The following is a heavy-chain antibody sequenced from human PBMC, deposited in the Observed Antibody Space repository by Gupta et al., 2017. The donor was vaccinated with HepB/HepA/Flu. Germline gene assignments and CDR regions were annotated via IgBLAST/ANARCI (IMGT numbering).Heavy chain of an antibody. V-gene: IGHV3-66*01. D-gene: IGHD1-1*01. CDR2: LYCSGST. J-gene: IGHJ4*02. CDR3: VGRSTTFDY. CDR1: GFLVSSNY. Sequence: EVQLVASGGGVVQPGGALRLCCAASGFLVSSNYMSWVRQAPGKGRGWVAVLYCSGSTYYGYSVEGRFTMSRDNSKITLYLEVNSLRVEDTAVYYCVGRSTTFDYWGQGTLVTVSS.